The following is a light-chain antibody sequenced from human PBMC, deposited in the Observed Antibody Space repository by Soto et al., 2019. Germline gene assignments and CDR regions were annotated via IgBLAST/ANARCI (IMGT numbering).Light chain of an antibody. Sequence: QSALTQPASVSGSPGQSITISCTGTSSDVGDYNLLSWYQQHPGKAPRLLIHEGSRRPSGISDRFSGSKSHNTASLTISGLQPEDEADYYCCSYGRNGLVVFGGSTQLTVL. CDR2: EGS. CDR3: CSYGRNGLVV. V-gene: IGLV2-23*01. CDR1: SSDVGDYNL. J-gene: IGLJ7*01.